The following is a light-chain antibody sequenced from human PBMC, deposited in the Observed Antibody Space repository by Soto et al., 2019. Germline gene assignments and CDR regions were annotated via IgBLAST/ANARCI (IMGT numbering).Light chain of an antibody. Sequence: SALTQPASLSGSPGQSITISCTGTSSDVGGYNYVSWYQQHPGKAPKLIIYEVSNRPSGVSYRFSGSKSGNTASLTISGLQAEDEADYYCSSYISVSSPVVFGGGTKLTVL. CDR1: SSDVGGYNY. CDR3: SSYISVSSPVV. CDR2: EVS. J-gene: IGLJ2*01. V-gene: IGLV2-14*01.